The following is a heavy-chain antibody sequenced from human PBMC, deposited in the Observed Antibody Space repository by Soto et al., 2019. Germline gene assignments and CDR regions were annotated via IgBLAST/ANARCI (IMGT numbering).Heavy chain of an antibody. CDR3: ARGLVPIAFLCF. CDR1: GYAFSDYY. CDR2: LDPASVRA. D-gene: IGHD2-21*01. Sequence: EQSGSEVKRPGASVRVSCETSGYAFSDYYIHWLLHAPGIGLQWMGFLDPASVRAMLAPRFNGRVNMTGDAARSTFFMEMRALTSGDPAVYYCARGLVPIAFLCFWGQGT. V-gene: IGHV1-46*01. J-gene: IGHJ4*02.